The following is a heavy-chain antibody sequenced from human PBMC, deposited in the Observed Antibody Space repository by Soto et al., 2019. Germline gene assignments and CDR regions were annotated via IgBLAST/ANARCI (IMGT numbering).Heavy chain of an antibody. CDR3: AKDQGRGGYSYGYFSPYFDY. Sequence: GGSLRLSCAASGFTFSSYGVHWVRQAPGKGLEWVAVISYDGSNKYYADPVKGRFTISRDNSKNTLYLQMNSLRAEDTAVYYCAKDQGRGGYSYGYFSPYFDYWGQGTLVTVSS. CDR2: ISYDGSNK. CDR1: GFTFSSYG. V-gene: IGHV3-30*18. J-gene: IGHJ4*02. D-gene: IGHD5-18*01.